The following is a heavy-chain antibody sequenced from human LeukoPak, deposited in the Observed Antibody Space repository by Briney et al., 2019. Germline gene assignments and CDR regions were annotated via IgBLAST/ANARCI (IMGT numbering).Heavy chain of an antibody. CDR3: AKVAVLSSSWYYNWFDP. V-gene: IGHV3-48*01. CDR1: GFSFSSFT. CDR2: ISGGSTTI. Sequence: GGSLRLSCGASGFSFSSFTMNWVRQTPGKGLELVAYISGGSTTIHYADSVKGRFTISRDNSKNTLYLQMNSLRAEDTAVYYCAKVAVLSSSWYYNWFDPWGQGTLVTVSS. D-gene: IGHD6-13*01. J-gene: IGHJ5*02.